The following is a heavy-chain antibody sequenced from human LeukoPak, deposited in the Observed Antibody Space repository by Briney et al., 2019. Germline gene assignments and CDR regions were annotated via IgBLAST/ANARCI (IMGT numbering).Heavy chain of an antibody. V-gene: IGHV3-48*03. CDR1: GFNFSSYE. D-gene: IGHD3-10*01. CDR3: ARRDMVLRGAFAV. J-gene: IGHJ3*01. Sequence: PGGSLRLSCAASGFNFSSYEMNWVRQAPGKGLEWVSYTSSSGNTRYYADSVKGRFTISRDNAKNSVYLQMNSLRAEDTAVYYCARRDMVLRGAFAVWGQGTMVTVSS. CDR2: TSSSGNTR.